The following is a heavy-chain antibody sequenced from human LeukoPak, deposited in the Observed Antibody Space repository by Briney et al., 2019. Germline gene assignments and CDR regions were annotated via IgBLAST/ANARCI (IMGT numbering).Heavy chain of an antibody. CDR1: GFTFSTYA. V-gene: IGHV3-23*01. J-gene: IGHJ6*02. Sequence: PGGSLGLSCAASGFTFSTYAMSWVRQAPGKGLEWVSAISGSGGSTYYADSVKGRFTISRDNSKNTLYLQMNSLRAEDTAVYYCAVDDFWSGYFGEVRDYYYGMDVWGQGTTVTVSS. CDR2: ISGSGGST. D-gene: IGHD3-3*01. CDR3: AVDDFWSGYFGEVRDYYYGMDV.